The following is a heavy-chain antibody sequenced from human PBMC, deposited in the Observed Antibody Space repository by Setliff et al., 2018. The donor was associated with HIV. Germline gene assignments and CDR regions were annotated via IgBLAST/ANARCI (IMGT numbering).Heavy chain of an antibody. D-gene: IGHD3-16*02. CDR3: ARRKSGSSYRFFNY. Sequence: SETLSLTCTVSGPPIGIGSYCWTWIRQPAGRGLEWIAHISASGNTKYNPTLQSRVTLSVDPSNNQFSLNLTSMTAADTAVYYCARRKSGSSYRFFNYWGLGSLVTVSS. J-gene: IGHJ4*02. V-gene: IGHV4-61*09. CDR2: ISASGNT. CDR1: GPPIGIGSYC.